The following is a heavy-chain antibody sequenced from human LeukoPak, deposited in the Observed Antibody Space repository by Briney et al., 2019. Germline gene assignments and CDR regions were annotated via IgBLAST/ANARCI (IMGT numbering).Heavy chain of an antibody. CDR2: ISGSGGST. CDR3: AKDPIFSGSYGVFDS. V-gene: IGHV3-23*01. CDR1: GFTFSSYA. J-gene: IGHJ4*02. Sequence: GGSLRLSCAASGFTFSSYAMSWVRQAPGKGLEWVSAISGSGGSTYYADSVKGRFTISRDNSKNTLYLQMNSLRAGDTAVYYCAKDPIFSGSYGVFDSWGQGTLVTVSS. D-gene: IGHD1-26*01.